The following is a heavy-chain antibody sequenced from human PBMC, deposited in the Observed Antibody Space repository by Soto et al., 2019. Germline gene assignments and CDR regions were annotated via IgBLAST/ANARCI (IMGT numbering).Heavy chain of an antibody. CDR3: ARDRGELYYYGMDV. CDR1: GFTFSSYA. J-gene: IGHJ6*02. CDR2: ISYDGSNK. Sequence: QVQLAESGGGVVQPGRSLRLSCAASGFTFSSYAMHWVRQAPGKGLEWVAVISYDGSNKYYADSVKGRFTISRDNSKNTLYLQMNSLRAEDTAVYYCARDRGELYYYGMDVWGQGTTVTVSS. V-gene: IGHV3-30-3*01. D-gene: IGHD3-10*01.